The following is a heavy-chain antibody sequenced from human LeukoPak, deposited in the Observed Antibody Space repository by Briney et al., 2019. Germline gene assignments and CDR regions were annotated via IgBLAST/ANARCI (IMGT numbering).Heavy chain of an antibody. CDR2: IYPGDSDT. Sequence: MGIIYPGDSDTRYSPSFQGQVTISADKSISTAYLQWSSLKASDTAMYYCARPKGGSYAFDIWGQGTMVTVSS. D-gene: IGHD1-26*01. V-gene: IGHV5-51*01. CDR3: ARPKGGSYAFDI. J-gene: IGHJ3*02.